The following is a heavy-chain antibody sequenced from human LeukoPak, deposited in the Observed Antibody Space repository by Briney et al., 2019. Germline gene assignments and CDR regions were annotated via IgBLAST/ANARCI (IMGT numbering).Heavy chain of an antibody. J-gene: IGHJ4*02. V-gene: IGHV1-18*01. CDR1: GYTFTNYA. Sequence: ASVKVSCKASGYTFTNYAINWVRQAPGHGLEWMGWISIYNGNTNYAQKLQGRVTMTTDASTSTAYMELRSLRSDDTAVYYCARVGSGYCSGGSCKTFDYWGQGTLVTVSS. CDR3: ARVGSGYCSGGSCKTFDY. D-gene: IGHD2-15*01. CDR2: ISIYNGNT.